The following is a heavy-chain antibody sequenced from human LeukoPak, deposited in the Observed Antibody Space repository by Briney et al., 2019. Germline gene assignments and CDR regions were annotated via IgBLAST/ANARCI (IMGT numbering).Heavy chain of an antibody. J-gene: IGHJ1*01. D-gene: IGHD3-10*01. CDR3: ARLYYYGSGSYYTSIGYPAFQH. CDR1: SESFSGYF. V-gene: IGHV4-34*01. Sequence: SETLSLTCAIYSESFSGYFWSWIRQPPGKGLEWIGEINYSGSTNYNPSLKSRVTISVDTSKNQFSLKLSSVTAADTAVYYCARLYYYGSGSYYTSIGYPAFQHWGQGTLVTVSS. CDR2: INYSGST.